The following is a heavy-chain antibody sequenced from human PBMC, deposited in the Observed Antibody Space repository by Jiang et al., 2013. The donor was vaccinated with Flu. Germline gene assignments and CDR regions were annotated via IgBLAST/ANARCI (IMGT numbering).Heavy chain of an antibody. CDR2: SKNKGNSYTT. CDR1: GFTFSDHD. J-gene: IGHJ4*02. Sequence: QLVESGGVLVQPGGSLRLSCAVSGFTFSDHDMDWVRQAPGKGLEWVGRSKNKGNSYTTEYAASVKGRFTLSRDDSENLLYLQMDSLKTEDTAVYYCAVWIRGVVTYWGQGTLVTVSS. V-gene: IGHV3-72*01. D-gene: IGHD3-10*01. CDR3: AVWIRGVVTY.